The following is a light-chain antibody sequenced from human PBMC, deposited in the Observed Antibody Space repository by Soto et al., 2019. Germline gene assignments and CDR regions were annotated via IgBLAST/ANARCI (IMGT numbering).Light chain of an antibody. J-gene: IGLJ2*01. CDR1: TGTVTTGLY. CDR2: DVT. Sequence: QTVVTQEPSLTVSPGGTVTLTCGSSTGTVTTGLYPYWFQQKPGQAPRTLIYDVTNKHSWTPARFSGSLLGGKAALTLSGAQPEDEADYYCLLVYSGVVVFGGGTKLTVL. CDR3: LLVYSGVVV. V-gene: IGLV7-46*01.